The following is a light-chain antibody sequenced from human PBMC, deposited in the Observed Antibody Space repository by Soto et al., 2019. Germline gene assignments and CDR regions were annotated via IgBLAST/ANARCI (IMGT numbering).Light chain of an antibody. CDR1: SSSAGSVYN. J-gene: IGLJ2*01. CDR2: DNT. V-gene: IGLV1-40*01. Sequence: QPVLTQPPSVSGAPGQRVTISCTGSSSSAGSVYNVHWYQQRPGTAPKLLIYDNTDRPSGVPDRFSGSKSGTSASLAITGLQAEDEADYYCQSYDSGLGGYVIFGGGTKLTVL. CDR3: QSYDSGLGGYVI.